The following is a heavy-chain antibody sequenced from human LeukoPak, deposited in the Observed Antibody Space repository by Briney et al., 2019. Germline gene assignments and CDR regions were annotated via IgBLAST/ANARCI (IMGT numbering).Heavy chain of an antibody. V-gene: IGHV3-30-3*01. CDR3: AGDRPYYYDSSGYFDY. Sequence: PGGPLRLSCAASGFTFSSYAMHWVRQAPGKGLEWVAVISYDGSNKYYAGSVKGRFTISRDNSKNTLYLQMNSLRAEDTAVYYCAGDRPYYYDSSGYFDYWGQGTLVTVSS. CDR1: GFTFSSYA. CDR2: ISYDGSNK. D-gene: IGHD3-22*01. J-gene: IGHJ4*02.